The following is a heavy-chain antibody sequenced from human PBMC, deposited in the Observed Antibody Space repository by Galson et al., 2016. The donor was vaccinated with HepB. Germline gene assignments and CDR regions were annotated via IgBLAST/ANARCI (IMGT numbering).Heavy chain of an antibody. D-gene: IGHD2/OR15-2a*01. CDR3: ATRPPRYCNSE. CDR1: GFTFTTYA. CDR2: ISGSGDST. J-gene: IGHJ4*02. Sequence: SLRLSCAASGFTFTTYAMSWVRQPPGKGLEWVSAISGSGDSTYYADSVKGRFTISRDNPKDTLYLQMNSLRVEDTAVYYCATRPPRYCNSEWGQGTLVTVSS. V-gene: IGHV3-23*01.